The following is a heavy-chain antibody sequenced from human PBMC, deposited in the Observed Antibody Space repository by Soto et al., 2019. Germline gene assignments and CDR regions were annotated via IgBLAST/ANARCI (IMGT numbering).Heavy chain of an antibody. CDR2: ISWNSGSI. V-gene: IGHV3-9*01. Sequence: VDLVESGGGLAQPGRSLRLSCVASGFTFDDHGMHWVRQIPGRGLEWVSGISWNSGSIGYAESVKGRFTIFRDNAKNSLYLEMNSLRHEDTALYYCVRDTSSGWHLKDHWGQGVQVSVSS. D-gene: IGHD3-9*01. J-gene: IGHJ4*02. CDR3: VRDTSSGWHLKDH. CDR1: GFTFDDHG.